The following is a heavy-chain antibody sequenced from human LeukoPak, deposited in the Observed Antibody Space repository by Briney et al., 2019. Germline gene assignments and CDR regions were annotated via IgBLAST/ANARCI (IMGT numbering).Heavy chain of an antibody. V-gene: IGHV4-34*01. CDR3: ARGGVGYSSSWYARFDP. CDR2: INHSGST. Sequence: SETLSLTCAVYGGSFSGYYWSWIRQPPGKGLEWLGEINHSGSTNYNPSLKSRVTISVDTSKNQFSLKLSSVTAADTAVYYCARGGVGYSSSWYARFDPWGQGTLVTVSS. D-gene: IGHD6-13*01. CDR1: GGSFSGYY. J-gene: IGHJ5*02.